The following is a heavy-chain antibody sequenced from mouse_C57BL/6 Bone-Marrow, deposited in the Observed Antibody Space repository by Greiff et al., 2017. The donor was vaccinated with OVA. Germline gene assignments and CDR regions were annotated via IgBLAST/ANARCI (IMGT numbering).Heavy chain of an antibody. J-gene: IGHJ3*01. V-gene: IGHV1-26*01. CDR2: INPNNGGT. D-gene: IGHD3-3*01. Sequence: EVQLQQSGPELVKPGASVKISCKASGYTFTDYYMNWVKQSHGKSLEWIGDINPNNGGTSYNQKFKGKATLTVDKSSSTAYMELRSLTSEDSAVYYCARRGREGFAYWGQGTLVTVSA. CDR1: GYTFTDYY. CDR3: ARRGREGFAY.